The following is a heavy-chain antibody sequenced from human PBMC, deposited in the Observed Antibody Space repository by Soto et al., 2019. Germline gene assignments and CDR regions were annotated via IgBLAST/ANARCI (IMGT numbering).Heavy chain of an antibody. CDR3: AFGNLSYYFDY. V-gene: IGHV3-33*01. CDR2: IWYYGSDK. CDR1: GFPLSSFG. Sequence: GGSLRLSCSASGFPLSSFGMHWVLQAPGKGLEWVAIIWYYGSDKYYADSVKGRFTISRDNSKNTLYLQMNRLRAEDTAVYHCAFGNLSYYFDYWGQGTPVTVSS. D-gene: IGHD3-16*01. J-gene: IGHJ4*02.